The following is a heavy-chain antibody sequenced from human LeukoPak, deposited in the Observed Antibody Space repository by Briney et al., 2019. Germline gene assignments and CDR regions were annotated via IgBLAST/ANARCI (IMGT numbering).Heavy chain of an antibody. CDR3: ARVSSTAFDH. D-gene: IGHD1-26*01. J-gene: IGHJ4*02. Sequence: GGSLRLSCATSGFTFSNYGMSWVRQAPGKGLEWVSTISGSGSATYNAGSVKGRFTTSRDNSNNTLYLQMNSLRAEDTAVYYCARVSSTAFDHWGQGTLVTVSS. V-gene: IGHV3-23*01. CDR2: ISGSGSAT. CDR1: GFTFSNYG.